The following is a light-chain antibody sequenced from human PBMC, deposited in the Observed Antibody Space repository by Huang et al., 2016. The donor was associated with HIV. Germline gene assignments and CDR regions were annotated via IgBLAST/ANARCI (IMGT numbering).Light chain of an antibody. CDR3: MQTLQTPLT. CDR1: RSLLHSNGYNY. CDR2: LGS. J-gene: IGKJ4*01. V-gene: IGKV2-28*01. Sequence: EIVMTQSPLSLPVTPGEPASISCRSSRSLLHSNGYNYLDWYLQKPGQSPQLLIYLGSNRASGVPDRFSGSGSGTDFTLKISRLEAEDVGVYYCMQTLQTPLTFGGGTKVEIK.